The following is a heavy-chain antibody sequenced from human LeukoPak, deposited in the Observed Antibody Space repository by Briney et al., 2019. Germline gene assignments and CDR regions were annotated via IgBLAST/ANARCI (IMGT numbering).Heavy chain of an antibody. V-gene: IGHV3-21*01. CDR1: GFTFRIYS. CDR2: ISTSSSHM. D-gene: IGHD2-15*01. CDR3: ARDATPAHLFDY. Sequence: AGGSLRLSCAASGFTFRIYSMNWVRQAPGKGLEWVSSISTSSSHMYYAASVKGRFTISRDNAKNSLYLQMNTLKAEATAVPPSARDATPAHLFDYWGQGTLVTVSS. J-gene: IGHJ4*02.